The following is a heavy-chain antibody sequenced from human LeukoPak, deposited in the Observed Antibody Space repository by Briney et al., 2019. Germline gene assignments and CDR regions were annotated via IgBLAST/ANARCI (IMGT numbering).Heavy chain of an antibody. CDR2: INSDGGST. J-gene: IGHJ6*03. CDR1: GFTFSSYW. CDR3: ARVGIAVAGFKDYYYYMDV. Sequence: PGGSLRLSCAASGFTFSSYWMHWVRQAPGKGLVWVSRINSDGGSTSYADSVKGRFTISRDNAKNTLYLQMNSLRAEDTAVYYCARVGIAVAGFKDYYYYMDVWGKGTTVTVSS. V-gene: IGHV3-74*01. D-gene: IGHD6-19*01.